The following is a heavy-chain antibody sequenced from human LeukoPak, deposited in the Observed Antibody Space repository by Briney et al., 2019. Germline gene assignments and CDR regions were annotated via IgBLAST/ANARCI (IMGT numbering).Heavy chain of an antibody. CDR1: GASISTHY. J-gene: IGHJ3*01. Sequence: SETLSLTCSVSGASISTHYWSWVRQPAGKGLEWIGHISSSGNTNYNPSLKSRVTMSLDTSKNQFSLKLSSVTAADTAVFYCARSGIVGATRYFDLWGHGTMVTVSS. D-gene: IGHD1-26*01. V-gene: IGHV4-4*07. CDR2: ISSSGNT. CDR3: ARSGIVGATRYFDL.